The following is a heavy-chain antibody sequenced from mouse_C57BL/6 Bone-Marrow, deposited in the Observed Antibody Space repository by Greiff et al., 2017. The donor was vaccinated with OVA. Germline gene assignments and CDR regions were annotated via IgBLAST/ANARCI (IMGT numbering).Heavy chain of an antibody. D-gene: IGHD2-1*01. CDR1: GFTFSDFY. CDR2: SRNKANDYTT. J-gene: IGHJ4*01. V-gene: IGHV7-1*01. Sequence: DVMLVESGGGLVQSGRSLRLSCATSGFTFSDFYMEWVRQAPGKGLEWIAASRNKANDYTTEYSASVKGRFIVSRDTSQSILYLQMNALRAEDTAIYYCARDLLTFMDYWGQGTSVTVSS. CDR3: ARDLLTFMDY.